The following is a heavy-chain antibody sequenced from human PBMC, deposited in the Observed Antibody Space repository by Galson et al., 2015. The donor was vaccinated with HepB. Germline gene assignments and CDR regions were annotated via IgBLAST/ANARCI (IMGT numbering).Heavy chain of an antibody. D-gene: IGHD3-3*01. Sequence: SLRLSCAASGFTFSDYDMNWVRQAPGRGLEWVSSISSSSNYIYYAESVKGRFTISRDNAKNSLYLQMKSLRAGDTAMYYCARDYDPGARPLWYFDLWGRGTLVTVSS. CDR2: ISSSSNYI. J-gene: IGHJ2*01. V-gene: IGHV3-21*01. CDR3: ARDYDPGARPLWYFDL. CDR1: GFTFSDYD.